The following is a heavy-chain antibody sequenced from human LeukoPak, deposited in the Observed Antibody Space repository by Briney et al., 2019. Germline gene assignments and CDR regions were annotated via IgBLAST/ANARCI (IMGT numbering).Heavy chain of an antibody. CDR1: GFTFSSYA. V-gene: IGHV3-23*01. D-gene: IGHD5-18*01. Sequence: GGSLRLSCAASGFTFSSYAMSWVRQAPGKGLEWVSGISGSGGSTYYADSVKGRFTISRDNSKNTLYLQMNSLRAEDTAVYYCARLWYSYGYADYWGQGTLVTVSS. J-gene: IGHJ4*02. CDR2: ISGSGGST. CDR3: ARLWYSYGYADY.